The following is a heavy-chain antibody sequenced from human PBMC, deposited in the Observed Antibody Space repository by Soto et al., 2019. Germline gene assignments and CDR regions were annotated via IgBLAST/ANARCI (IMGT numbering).Heavy chain of an antibody. CDR1: GGSISSGNW. Sequence: PSETLSLTCSVSGGSISSGNWWTWVRQPPGKGLEWIGEIYRGGNSNYNPSLKSRVIISVDKSNNQFSLNLSSVTAADTAVYYCVRDYDYDTSRNDAFDIWGQGTMVTVSS. CDR2: IYRGGNS. V-gene: IGHV4-4*02. CDR3: VRDYDYDTSRNDAFDI. J-gene: IGHJ3*02. D-gene: IGHD3-22*01.